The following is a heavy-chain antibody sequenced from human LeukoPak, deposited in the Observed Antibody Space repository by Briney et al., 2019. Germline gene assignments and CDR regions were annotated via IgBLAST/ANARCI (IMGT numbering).Heavy chain of an antibody. D-gene: IGHD4/OR15-4a*01. J-gene: IGHJ4*02. V-gene: IGHV4-39*07. CDR2: IYYSGST. CDR1: GGSISSSSYY. Sequence: SETRSLTCTVSGGSISSSSYYWGWIRQPPGKGLEWIGSIYYSGSTYYNPSLKSRVTISVDTSKNQFSLKLSSVTAADTAVYYCATLTTMVGTYYFDYWGQGTLVTVSS. CDR3: ATLTTMVGTYYFDY.